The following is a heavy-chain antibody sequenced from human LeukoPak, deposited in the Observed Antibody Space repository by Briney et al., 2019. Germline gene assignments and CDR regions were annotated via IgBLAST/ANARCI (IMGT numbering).Heavy chain of an antibody. V-gene: IGHV3-23*01. Sequence: SGGSLRLSCAASKVTFSDYAMNWVRQAPGKGLEWVSGISGSGGNTYYADSVKGRFTISRDNSKNTLYLQMNSLRAEDTALYYCAKGTGINHYHWIDPWGQGTQVTVSS. J-gene: IGHJ5*02. D-gene: IGHD3/OR15-3a*01. CDR3: AKGTGINHYHWIDP. CDR2: ISGSGGNT. CDR1: KVTFSDYA.